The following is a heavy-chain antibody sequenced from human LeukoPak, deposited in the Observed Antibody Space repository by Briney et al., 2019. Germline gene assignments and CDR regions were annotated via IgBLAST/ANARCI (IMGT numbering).Heavy chain of an antibody. CDR3: ARVGTTGTTGSAFDI. Sequence: GGSLRLSCAASGFTFSSYEMNWVRQAPGKGLEWVSYISSSGSTIYYADSVKGRFTISRDNSKNTLYLQMNSLRAEDTAVYYCARVGTTGTTGSAFDIWGQGTMVTVSS. CDR2: ISSSGSTI. D-gene: IGHD1-1*01. V-gene: IGHV3-48*03. CDR1: GFTFSSYE. J-gene: IGHJ3*02.